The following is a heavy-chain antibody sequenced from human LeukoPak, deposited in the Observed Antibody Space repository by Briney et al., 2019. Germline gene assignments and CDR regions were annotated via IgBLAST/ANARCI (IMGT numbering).Heavy chain of an antibody. V-gene: IGHV1-2*02. CDR3: AREVVRDGNNWDYSHFYMDV. D-gene: IGHD5-24*01. Sequence: ASVKVSCKASGYTFTGYYMHWVRQAPGQGLEWMGWINPNSGGTNYAQKFQGRVTMTRDTSISTAYMELSRLRSDDTAVYYCAREVVRDGNNWDYSHFYMDVWGKGTTVVVSS. J-gene: IGHJ6*03. CDR2: INPNSGGT. CDR1: GYTFTGYY.